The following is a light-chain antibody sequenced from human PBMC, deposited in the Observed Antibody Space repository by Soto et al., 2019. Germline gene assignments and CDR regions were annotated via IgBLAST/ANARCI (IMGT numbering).Light chain of an antibody. CDR1: QSVSSN. J-gene: IGKJ5*01. Sequence: EIVMTQSPATLSVSPGERATLSCMASQSVSSNLAWYQQKPGQAPGLLIYGASSRATGIPDRFSGSGSGTDFTLTISRLEPEDFAVYYCQQYGSSPMTFGQGTRLEIK. CDR2: GAS. CDR3: QQYGSSPMT. V-gene: IGKV3-20*01.